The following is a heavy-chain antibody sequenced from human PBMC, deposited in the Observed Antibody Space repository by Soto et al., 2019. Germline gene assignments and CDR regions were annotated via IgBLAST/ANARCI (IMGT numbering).Heavy chain of an antibody. CDR1: GFTFSSYA. CDR3: ARVTDRAFDI. J-gene: IGHJ3*02. V-gene: IGHV3-64*01. D-gene: IGHD1-20*01. Sequence: GGSLRLSCAASGFTFSSYAMHWVRQAPGKGLEYVSAISSNGGSTYYANSVKGRFTISRDNSKNTLYLQMGSLRAEDIAVYYCARVTDRAFDIWGQGTMVTVSS. CDR2: ISSNGGST.